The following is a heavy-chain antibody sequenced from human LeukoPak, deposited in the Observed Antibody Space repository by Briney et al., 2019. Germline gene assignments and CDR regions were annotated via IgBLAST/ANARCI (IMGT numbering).Heavy chain of an antibody. J-gene: IGHJ4*02. CDR2: ISTDGYTT. D-gene: IGHD2-15*01. Sequence: GGSLRLSCAASGLAFSAYKVHWVRQAPRKGLVWVSRISTDGYTTDYADFVQGRFTASRDNTKNTWSLEMNSLRAEDTAVYYCVVGGSPGYWGQGTLVTVSS. V-gene: IGHV3-74*01. CDR3: VVGGSPGY. CDR1: GLAFSAYK.